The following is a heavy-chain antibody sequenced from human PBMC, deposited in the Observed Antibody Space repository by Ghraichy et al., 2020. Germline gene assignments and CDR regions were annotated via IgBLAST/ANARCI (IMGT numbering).Heavy chain of an antibody. Sequence: SQTLSLTCTVSGGSISSGGYYWSWIRQHPGKGLEWIGYIYYSGSTYYNPSLKSRVTISVDTSKNQFSLKLSSVTASDTAVYYCARDGTHSSGYYYIDYWGQGTLVTVSS. CDR2: IYYSGST. D-gene: IGHD3-22*01. CDR1: GGSISSGGYY. CDR3: ARDGTHSSGYYYIDY. J-gene: IGHJ4*02. V-gene: IGHV4-31*03.